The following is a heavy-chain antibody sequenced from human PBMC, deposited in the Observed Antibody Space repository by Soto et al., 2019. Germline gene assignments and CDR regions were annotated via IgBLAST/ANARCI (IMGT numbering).Heavy chain of an antibody. V-gene: IGHV1-46*03. CDR1: GYTFTSYG. CDR2: INPSGGNT. CDR3: ARRGYSSSFGPMGGYYMDV. D-gene: IGHD6-13*01. Sequence: ASVKVFCKASGYTFTSYGISWVRQAPGQGLEWMGWINPSGGNTSYAQKFQGRVTMTRDTSTSTVYMELSSLRSEDTAVSYCARRGYSSSFGPMGGYYMDVWGKGTTVTVSS. J-gene: IGHJ6*03.